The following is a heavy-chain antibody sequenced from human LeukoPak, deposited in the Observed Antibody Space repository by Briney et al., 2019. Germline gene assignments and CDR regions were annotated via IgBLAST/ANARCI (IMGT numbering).Heavy chain of an antibody. J-gene: IGHJ5*02. CDR3: ARVQFQWFDP. CDR1: GLTISNNW. CDR2: IYGGGDA. V-gene: IGHV3-66*01. D-gene: IGHD6-19*01. Sequence: SGGSLRLSCADSGLTISNNWMSWVRQAPGKGLEWVSVIYGGGDAYYADSVKGRFTIARDNSKKTLSLQMNNLRVEDTAVYYCARVQFQWFDPWGQGTLVTVSS.